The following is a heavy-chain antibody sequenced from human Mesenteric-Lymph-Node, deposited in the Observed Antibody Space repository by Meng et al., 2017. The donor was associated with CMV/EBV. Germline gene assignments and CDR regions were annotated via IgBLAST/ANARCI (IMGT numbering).Heavy chain of an antibody. J-gene: IGHJ4*02. V-gene: IGHV3-53*01. CDR1: GFTVSSNS. CDR3: ATIVPPTVVTTYSFDY. Sequence: SGFTVSSNSMRWVRQAPGKGLEWVSVLYSGGSTYYADSVKGRFTISRDNAKNTLNLQMNSLRAEDTAVYYCATIVPPTVVTTYSFDYWGQGTLVTVSS. D-gene: IGHD4-23*01. CDR2: LYSGGST.